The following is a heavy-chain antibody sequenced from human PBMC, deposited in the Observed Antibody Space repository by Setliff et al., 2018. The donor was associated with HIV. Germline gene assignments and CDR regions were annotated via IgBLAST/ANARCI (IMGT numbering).Heavy chain of an antibody. V-gene: IGHV4-34*01. CDR2: INHRGST. J-gene: IGHJ4*02. CDR3: ATWRGVGATA. Sequence: SETLSLTCAVYGGSLSGYYWSWIRQSPGKGLEWIGEINHRGSTNYNPSFKSQVTISPDTSKNQFSLKMNSVTAADTAVYYCATWRGVGATAWGQGTLVTVSS. CDR1: GGSLSGYY. D-gene: IGHD1-26*01.